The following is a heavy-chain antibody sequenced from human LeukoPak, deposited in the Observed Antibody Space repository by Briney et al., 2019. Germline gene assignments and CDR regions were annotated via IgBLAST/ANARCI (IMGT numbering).Heavy chain of an antibody. J-gene: IGHJ5*02. CDR1: GASISTIISY. V-gene: IGHV4-39*07. CDR3: ARDQGAVAGIDP. CDR2: IYYSGTT. Sequence: SETLSLTCTVSGASISTIISYWGWIRQTPGKGLEWIGSIYYSGTTYYNPSLESRVTKSIDTSKNQFSVKLTSVTAADTAVYYCARDQGAVAGIDPWGQGTLVTVSS. D-gene: IGHD6-19*01.